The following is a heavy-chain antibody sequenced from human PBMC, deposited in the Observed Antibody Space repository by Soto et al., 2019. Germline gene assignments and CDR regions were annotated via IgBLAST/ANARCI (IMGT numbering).Heavy chain of an antibody. J-gene: IGHJ4*02. V-gene: IGHV1-46*01. D-gene: IGHD6-13*01. CDR1: GYTFTSYY. Sequence: GASVKVSCKASGYTFTSYYMHWVRQAPGQGLEWMGIINPSGGSTSYAQKFQGRVTMTRDTSTSTVYMELRSLRSDDTAVYYCARGRQLGTYYFDHWGQGTLVTVPS. CDR2: INPSGGST. CDR3: ARGRQLGTYYFDH.